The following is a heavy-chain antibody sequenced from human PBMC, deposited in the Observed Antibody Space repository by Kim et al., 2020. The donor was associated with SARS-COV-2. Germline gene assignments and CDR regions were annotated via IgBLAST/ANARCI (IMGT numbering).Heavy chain of an antibody. J-gene: IGHJ6*02. CDR3: ARHNHYGMDV. CDR2: IYPSDSDT. V-gene: IGHV5-51*01. CDR1: GYIFTTYW. Sequence: GESLKISCKVSGYIFTTYWIGWVRQMPGKGLEWMGIIYPSDSDTRYSPSFQGQVTISADKSTSTASLQWSSLKASDTALYYCARHNHYGMDVWGQGTTVTVSS.